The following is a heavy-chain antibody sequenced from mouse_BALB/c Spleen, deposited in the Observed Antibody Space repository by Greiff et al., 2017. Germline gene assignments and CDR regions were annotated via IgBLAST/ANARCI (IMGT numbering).Heavy chain of an antibody. Sequence: EVQLVESGGGLVQPGGSRKLSCAASGFTFSSFGMHWVRQAPEKGLEWVAYISSGSSTIYYADTVKGRFTISRDNPKNTLFLQMTSLRSEDTAMYYCARHYSYAMDYWGQGTSVTVSS. V-gene: IGHV5-17*02. CDR2: ISSGSSTI. J-gene: IGHJ4*01. CDR3: ARHYSYAMDY. CDR1: GFTFSSFG. D-gene: IGHD1-1*02.